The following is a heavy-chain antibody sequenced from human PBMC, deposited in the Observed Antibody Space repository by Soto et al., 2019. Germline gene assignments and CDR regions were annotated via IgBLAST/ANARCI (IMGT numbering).Heavy chain of an antibody. J-gene: IGHJ6*02. CDR3: VREGFWSGSIDHYYGMDV. CDR2: IWYDGSKD. V-gene: IGHV3-33*08. D-gene: IGHD3-3*01. CDR1: GFTFGSHG. Sequence: VQLVESGGGLAQPGGSVRLSCAASGFTFGSHGMHWVRQAPGKGLEWVALIWYDGSKDNYVDSVKGRFTISRDNFRNTLYLQMSSLRTEDTAVYFCVREGFWSGSIDHYYGMDVWGQGTTVIVSS.